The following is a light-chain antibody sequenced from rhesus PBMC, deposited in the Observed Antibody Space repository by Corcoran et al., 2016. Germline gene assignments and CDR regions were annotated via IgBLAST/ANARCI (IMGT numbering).Light chain of an antibody. V-gene: IGKV1-22*01. CDR3: HQYSSSPT. CDR1: QSISSG. CDR2: KAS. Sequence: DIQMTQSPSSLSASVGDTVTITCRASQSISSGLAWYQQKPGKAPKLLIYKASSWQSGVPSRLSGSGSGTDFTLTISSLQSEDFATYYCHQYSSSPTFGPGTKLDIK. J-gene: IGKJ3*01.